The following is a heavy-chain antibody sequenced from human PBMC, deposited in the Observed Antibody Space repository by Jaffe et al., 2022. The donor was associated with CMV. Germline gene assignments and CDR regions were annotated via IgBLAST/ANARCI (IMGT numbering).Heavy chain of an antibody. D-gene: IGHD6-13*01. CDR1: TFTFSNYW. V-gene: IGHV3-7*01. J-gene: IGHJ4*02. CDR2: IKQDGSEK. Sequence: EVQLVESGGGLVQPGESLRLSCAASTFTFSNYWMSWVRQAPGKGLEWVANIKQDGSEKYYVDSVKGRFTISRSNTENSLYLQMNSLRSEDTAVYYCARDSHLWGIAATGPFFDYWGQGTLVTVSS. CDR3: ARDSHLWGIAATGPFFDY.